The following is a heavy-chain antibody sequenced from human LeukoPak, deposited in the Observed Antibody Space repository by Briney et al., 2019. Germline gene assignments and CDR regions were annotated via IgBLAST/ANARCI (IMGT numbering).Heavy chain of an antibody. Sequence: PSETLSLTCTVSGYSISSGYYWGWIRQPPGKGLEWIGSIYHSGSTYYNPSLKSRVTISVDTSKNQFSLKLSSVTAADTAVYYCAREEPVAGTNWGQGTLVTVSS. CDR3: AREEPVAGTN. CDR2: IYHSGST. J-gene: IGHJ4*02. V-gene: IGHV4-38-2*02. CDR1: GYSISSGYY. D-gene: IGHD6-19*01.